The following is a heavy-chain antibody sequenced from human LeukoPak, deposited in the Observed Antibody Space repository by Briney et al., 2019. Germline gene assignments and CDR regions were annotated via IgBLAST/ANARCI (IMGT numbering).Heavy chain of an antibody. Sequence: GGSLRLSCAASGFTFSSYAMHWVRQAPGKGLEWVAVISYDGSNKYYADSVKGRFTISRDNSKNTLYLQMNSLRAEDTAVYYCARDLSYLSYLPDYWGQGTLVTVSS. V-gene: IGHV3-30-3*01. CDR3: ARDLSYLSYLPDY. CDR1: GFTFSSYA. D-gene: IGHD1-26*01. J-gene: IGHJ4*02. CDR2: ISYDGSNK.